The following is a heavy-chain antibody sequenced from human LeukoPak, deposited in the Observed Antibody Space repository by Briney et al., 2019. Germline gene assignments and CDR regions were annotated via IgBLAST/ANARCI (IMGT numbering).Heavy chain of an antibody. Sequence: GGSLRLSCAASGFSFSGYGMHWVRQVPGKGLEWVACIRYDGITKFYIDSVKGRFAISRDNSKNTPSLQMNSLRTEDTAVYYCAALHTGTFVDYWGQGTLVTVSS. D-gene: IGHD4-17*01. V-gene: IGHV3-30*02. CDR3: AALHTGTFVDY. J-gene: IGHJ4*02. CDR1: GFSFSGYG. CDR2: IRYDGITK.